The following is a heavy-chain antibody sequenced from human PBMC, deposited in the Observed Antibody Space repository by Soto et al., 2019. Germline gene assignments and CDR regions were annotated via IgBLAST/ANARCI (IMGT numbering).Heavy chain of an antibody. CDR2: IWYDGSNK. CDR1: GFPFSSYG. CDR3: ASSIN. J-gene: IGHJ4*02. V-gene: IGHV3-33*01. Sequence: QVQLVESGGGVVQPGRSLRLSCAASGFPFSSYGMHWVRQAPGKGLDWVAVIWYDGSNKDYVESVKGRFTISRDNSKNTLYLQMNSLRADDTAVYYCASSINWGQGTLVTVSS.